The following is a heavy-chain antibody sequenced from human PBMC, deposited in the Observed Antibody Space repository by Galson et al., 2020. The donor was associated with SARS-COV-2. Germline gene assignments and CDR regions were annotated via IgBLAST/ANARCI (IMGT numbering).Heavy chain of an antibody. CDR3: ARDPFVGYFDWLFSHYGMDV. D-gene: IGHD3-9*01. J-gene: IGHJ6*02. CDR1: GGSISSSSYY. V-gene: IGHV4-39*07. CDR2: IYYSGST. Sequence: ASETLSLTCTVSGGSISSSSYYWGWIRQPPGKGLEWIGSIYYSGSTYYNPSLKSRVTIAVDTSKNQFSLKLSSVTAAHTAVYYCARDPFVGYFDWLFSHYGMDVWGQGTTVTVSS.